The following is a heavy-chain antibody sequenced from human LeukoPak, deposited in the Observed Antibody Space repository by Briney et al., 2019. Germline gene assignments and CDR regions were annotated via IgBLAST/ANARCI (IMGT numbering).Heavy chain of an antibody. Sequence: PSETLSLTCTVSVGSISSGGYYWSWIRHHPGKGLEWIGYIYYSGSTDHNPYLKSRVTISVATSKTEFSLQLSSVTAEDTAVYYCARSNRGGFDYWGQGTLVTVSS. J-gene: IGHJ4*02. CDR1: VGSISSGGYY. V-gene: IGHV4-31*03. D-gene: IGHD3-16*01. CDR3: ARSNRGGFDY. CDR2: IYYSGST.